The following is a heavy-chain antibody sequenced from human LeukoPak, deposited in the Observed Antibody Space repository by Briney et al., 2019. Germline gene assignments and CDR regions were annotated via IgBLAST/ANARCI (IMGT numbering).Heavy chain of an antibody. CDR2: INPNSDGT. D-gene: IGHD6-19*01. J-gene: IGHJ4*02. V-gene: IGHV1-2*02. CDR1: GYTFTGYY. CDR3: GSGWYGGPFDY. Sequence: GASVKVSCKASGYTFTGYYMHWVRQAPGQGLEWMGWINPNSDGTNYAQKFQGRVTMTRDTSISTAYMELSRLRSDDTAVYYCGSGWYGGPFDYWGQGTLVTVSS.